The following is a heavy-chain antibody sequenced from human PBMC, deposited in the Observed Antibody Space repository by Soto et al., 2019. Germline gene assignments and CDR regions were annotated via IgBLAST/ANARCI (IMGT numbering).Heavy chain of an antibody. CDR3: ASTLQRDAFAI. D-gene: IGHD6-25*01. V-gene: IGHV1-2*04. CDR2: INPNSGGT. J-gene: IGHJ3*02. CDR1: GYTFTGNY. Sequence: GASVKVSSKASGYTFTGNYLHWGRQAPGQGLEWMGCINPNSGGTNYAQKFQGWVTMTRDTSISTAYMELSRLRSDDTAVYYCASTLQRDAFAIWGQGTTVTGSS.